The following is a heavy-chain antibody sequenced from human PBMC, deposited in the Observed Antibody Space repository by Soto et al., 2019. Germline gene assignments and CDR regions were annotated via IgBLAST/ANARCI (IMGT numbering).Heavy chain of an antibody. CDR3: AREQLQVVIPDY. J-gene: IGHJ4*02. V-gene: IGHV3-7*01. CDR1: GFTFSSYW. CDR2: IKQDGSEK. D-gene: IGHD6-13*01. Sequence: ESGGGLVQPGGSLRLSCAASGFTFSSYWMNWVRQAPGKGLEWVANIKQDGSEKYYVDSVKGRFTISRDNTKNSLYLQMNSLRAEDTAVYYCAREQLQVVIPDYWGQGTRVTVSS.